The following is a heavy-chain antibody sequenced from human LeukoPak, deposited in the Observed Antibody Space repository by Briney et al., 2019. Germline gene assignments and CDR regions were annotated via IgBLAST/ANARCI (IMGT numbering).Heavy chain of an antibody. CDR2: ISTSGDST. CDR3: ARPKYSGSYYFDY. V-gene: IGHV3-23*01. CDR1: GFTFSNFA. Sequence: PGGSLRLSRAASGFTFSNFAMSWVRQAPGKGLEWVSAISTSGDSTRYADSVKGRFTISRDNSKNTLCLQMNSLRAEDTAVYYCARPKYSGSYYFDYWGQGTLVTVSS. D-gene: IGHD1-26*01. J-gene: IGHJ4*02.